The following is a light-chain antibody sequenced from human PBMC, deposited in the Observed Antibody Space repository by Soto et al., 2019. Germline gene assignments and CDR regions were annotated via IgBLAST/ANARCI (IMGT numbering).Light chain of an antibody. CDR1: SSNVGGNP. CDR3: PSWDASMNGPV. J-gene: IGLJ1*01. V-gene: IGLV1-44*01. CDR2: TNT. Sequence: QSALTQPPSASGTPGQWVTISCSGSSSNVGGNPVNWYQHVPTTAPKLLIYTNTQRPSGVPDRFSGSKSGTSASLAISGLQSADEADYYCPSWDASMNGPVFGTGTKVTV.